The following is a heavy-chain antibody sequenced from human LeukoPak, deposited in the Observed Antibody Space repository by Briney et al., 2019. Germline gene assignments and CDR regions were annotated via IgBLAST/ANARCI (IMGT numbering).Heavy chain of an antibody. CDR2: ISSSSSYI. J-gene: IGHJ5*02. CDR3: ASFAGYSSSSVWFDP. Sequence: GGSLRLSCAASGFTFSSYSMNWVRQAPGKGLEWVSSISSSSSYIYYADSVKGRFTISRDNAKNSLYLQMNSLRAEDTAVYYCASFAGYSSSSVWFDPWGQGTLVTVSS. V-gene: IGHV3-21*01. CDR1: GFTFSSYS. D-gene: IGHD6-6*01.